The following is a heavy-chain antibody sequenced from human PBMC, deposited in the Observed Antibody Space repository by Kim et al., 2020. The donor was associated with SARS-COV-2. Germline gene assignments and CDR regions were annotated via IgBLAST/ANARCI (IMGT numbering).Heavy chain of an antibody. J-gene: IGHJ4*02. V-gene: IGHV3-48*03. CDR2: ISSSGSTI. CDR3: AREGSSYNYFDY. D-gene: IGHD2-15*01. Sequence: GGSLRLSCAASGFTFSSYEMNWVRQAPGKGLEWLSFISSSGSTIYYADSVKGRFTISRDIAKNSLSLQMNSLRAEDTALYYCAREGSSYNYFDYWGQGTLVTVSS. CDR1: GFTFSSYE.